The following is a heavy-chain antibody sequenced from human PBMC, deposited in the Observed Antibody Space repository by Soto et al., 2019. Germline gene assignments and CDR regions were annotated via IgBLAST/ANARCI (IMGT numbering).Heavy chain of an antibody. CDR1: GFTFSSYA. D-gene: IGHD6-6*01. CDR3: ANSRGSIAAPHDY. J-gene: IGHJ4*02. CDR2: ISGSGGST. Sequence: GGSLRLSCAASGFTFSSYAMSWVRQAPGKGLEWVSTISGSGGSTYYADSVKGRFTISRDNSKNTLYLQMNSLRAEDTAVYYCANSRGSIAAPHDYWGQGTLVTVSS. V-gene: IGHV3-23*01.